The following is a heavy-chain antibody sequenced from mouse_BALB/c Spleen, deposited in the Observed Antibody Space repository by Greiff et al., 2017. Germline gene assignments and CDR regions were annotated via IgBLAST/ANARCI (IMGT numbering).Heavy chain of an antibody. J-gene: IGHJ1*01. CDR1: GFSLTSYD. CDR3: VRWGYDGYFDV. CDR2: IWTGGGT. V-gene: IGHV2-9-2*01. Sequence: QVQLQQSGPGLVAPSQSLSITCTVSGFSLTSYDISWIRQPPGKGLEWLGVIWTGGGTNYNSAFMSRLSISKDNSKSQVFLKMNSLQTDDTAIYYCVRWGYDGYFDVWGAGTTVTVSS. D-gene: IGHD2-2*01.